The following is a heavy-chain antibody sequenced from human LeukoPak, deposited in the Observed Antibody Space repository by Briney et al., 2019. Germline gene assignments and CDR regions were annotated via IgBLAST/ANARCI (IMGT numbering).Heavy chain of an antibody. D-gene: IGHD3-3*01. J-gene: IGHJ4*02. CDR3: AREGYYDFWSGYFEVGLRYYFDY. Sequence: ASVKVSCKASGGTFSSYAISWVRQAPGQGLEWMGGIIPIFGTANYAQKFQGRVTITTDESTSTAYMELSSLRSEDTAVYYCAREGYYDFWSGYFEVGLRYYFDYWGQGTLVTVSS. V-gene: IGHV1-69*05. CDR1: GGTFSSYA. CDR2: IIPIFGTA.